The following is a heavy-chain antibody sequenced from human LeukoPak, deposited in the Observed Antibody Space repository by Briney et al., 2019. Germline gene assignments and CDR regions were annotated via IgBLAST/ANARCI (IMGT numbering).Heavy chain of an antibody. CDR3: ANLGAYYYDSSVSY. CDR1: GGSISGSNW. CDR2: IYHSGST. V-gene: IGHV4-4*02. Sequence: PSETLSLTCAVSGGSISGSNWWSWVRQPPGKGLEWIGEIYHSGSTNYNPSLKSRVTISVDKSKNQFSLKLSSVTAADTAVYYCANLGAYYYDSSVSYWGQGTLVTVSS. D-gene: IGHD3-22*01. J-gene: IGHJ4*02.